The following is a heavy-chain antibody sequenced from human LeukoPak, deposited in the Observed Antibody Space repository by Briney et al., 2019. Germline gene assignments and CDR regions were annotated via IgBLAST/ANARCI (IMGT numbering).Heavy chain of an antibody. D-gene: IGHD2-2*01. CDR3: ARDGWYCSSTSCYPRNYYYYYYMDV. CDR1: GYTFTGYY. V-gene: IGHV1-2*02. CDR2: INPNSGGT. Sequence: ASVKVSCKASGYTFTGYYIHWVRQAPGQGLEWMGWINPNSGGTNYAQKFQGRVTMTRDTSISTAYMELSRLRSDDTAVYYCARDGWYCSSTSCYPRNYYYYYYMDVWGKGTTVTVSS. J-gene: IGHJ6*03.